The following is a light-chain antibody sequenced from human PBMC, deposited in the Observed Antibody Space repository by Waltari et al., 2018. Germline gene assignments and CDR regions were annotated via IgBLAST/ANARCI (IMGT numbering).Light chain of an antibody. Sequence: EIVLTQSPGTLSLSPGESATLSCRTSQSVTRALAWYQQQPGQAPRLLTYGASNRATGIPDRFSGSGSGTDFSLTISSLEPEDFAVYYCQHYLRLPVTFGQGTKVEVK. J-gene: IGKJ1*01. V-gene: IGKV3-20*01. CDR1: QSVTRA. CDR2: GAS. CDR3: QHYLRLPVT.